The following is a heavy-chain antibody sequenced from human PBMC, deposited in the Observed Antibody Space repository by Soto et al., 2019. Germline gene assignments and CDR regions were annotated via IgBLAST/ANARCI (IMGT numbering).Heavy chain of an antibody. CDR2: IVVGSGNT. CDR1: GFTFTSSA. CDR3: APILSGEVHNWFDP. Sequence: QMQLVQSGPEVKKPGTSVKVSCKASGFTFTSSAVQWVRQARGQRLEWIGWIVVGSGNTNYAQKFQERVTITRDISTSTAYLELSSLSSEDPAVYYCAPILSGEVHNWFDPWGQGTLVTVSS. V-gene: IGHV1-58*01. J-gene: IGHJ5*02. D-gene: IGHD6-19*01.